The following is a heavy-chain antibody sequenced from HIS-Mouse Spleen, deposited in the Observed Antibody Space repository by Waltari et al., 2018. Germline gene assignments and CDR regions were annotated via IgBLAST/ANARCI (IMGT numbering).Heavy chain of an antibody. J-gene: IGHJ4*02. Sequence: EVQLVETGGGLIQPGGSLRLSCAASGFTVSSNYMSWVRQAPGKGMEWVSVIYSGGSTYYAESVKGRFTISRDNSKNTLYLQMNSLRAEDTAVYYCARHYYYGSGSYYFDYWGQGTLVTVSS. CDR3: ARHYYYGSGSYYFDY. CDR1: GFTVSSNY. D-gene: IGHD3-10*01. V-gene: IGHV3-53*02. CDR2: IYSGGST.